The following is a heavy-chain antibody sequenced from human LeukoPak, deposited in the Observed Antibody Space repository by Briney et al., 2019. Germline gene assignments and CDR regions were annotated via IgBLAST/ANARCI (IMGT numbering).Heavy chain of an antibody. Sequence: SETLSLTCAVYDWSFSAYYWSWIRQPPGKGLEWIGEINHSGSTNYNPSLKSRVTISVDTSKNQCSLKLSSVTAADTAVYYCERQYFWSGYYPTYYYYGMDVWGQGTTVTVSS. CDR3: ERQYFWSGYYPTYYYYGMDV. CDR2: INHSGST. J-gene: IGHJ6*02. D-gene: IGHD3-3*01. V-gene: IGHV4-34*01. CDR1: DWSFSAYY.